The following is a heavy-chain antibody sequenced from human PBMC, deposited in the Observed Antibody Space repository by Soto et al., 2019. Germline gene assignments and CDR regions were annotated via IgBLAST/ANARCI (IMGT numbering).Heavy chain of an antibody. CDR3: ARGDNWRLDL. CDR1: GDSITSSAW. CDR2: IHLGGTT. Sequence: QVQLQESGPGLVKPSGTLSLTCAVSGDSITSSAWWSCVRQPPGKGLEWIGEIHLGGTTNYNPSLKSRVTISVDQSKNQFSLILNSVTAADPAIYYCARGDNWRLDLWGQGTLVTVSS. D-gene: IGHD1-20*01. J-gene: IGHJ5*02. V-gene: IGHV4-4*02.